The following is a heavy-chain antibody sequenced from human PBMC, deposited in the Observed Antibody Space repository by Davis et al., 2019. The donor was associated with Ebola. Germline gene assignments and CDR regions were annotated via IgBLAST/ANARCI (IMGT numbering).Heavy chain of an antibody. V-gene: IGHV4-59*01. CDR2: IYYSGST. CDR1: GGSITTYY. CDR3: ARDSYDRRASTRTTNYYYYMDV. D-gene: IGHD3-22*01. J-gene: IGHJ6*03. Sequence: PSETLSLTCTVSGGSITTYYWNWMRQPPGKGLEWIGYIYYSGSTNYNPSLKSRVTISVDTSKNQFSLKLSSVTAADTAVYYCARDSYDRRASTRTTNYYYYMDVWGKGTTVTVSS.